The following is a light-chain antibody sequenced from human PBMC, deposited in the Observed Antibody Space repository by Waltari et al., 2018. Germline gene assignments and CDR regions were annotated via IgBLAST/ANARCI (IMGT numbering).Light chain of an antibody. CDR2: TSD. J-gene: IGLJ3*02. CDR3: AAWDDSLSGRV. CDR1: SSNIGSNY. Sequence: QSVLTQPPSASGTPGQRVTISCSGSSSNIGSNYVYWYQQLPRTAPKLIIYTSDQRPSGVADRCSGCKSGTSASLAISGRRSEDEADYYCAAWDDSLSGRVFGGGTKLTVL. V-gene: IGLV1-47*01.